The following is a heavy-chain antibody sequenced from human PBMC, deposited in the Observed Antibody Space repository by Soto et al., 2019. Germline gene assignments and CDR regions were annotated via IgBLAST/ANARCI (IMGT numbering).Heavy chain of an antibody. Sequence: QVQLQASGPGLVRPSGTLSLTCSVSGASVVNGTWWSWVRQSPGQGLEWIGEVSLAGRNHYNPSLQSRVTISLDEYKNHFSLILTSVTVADAAIYYCARGFQYWWPTFDWGRGTVVTVS. V-gene: IGHV4-4*02. J-gene: IGHJ4*02. CDR3: ARGFQYWWPTFD. CDR1: GASVVNGTW. D-gene: IGHD2-15*01. CDR2: VSLAGRN.